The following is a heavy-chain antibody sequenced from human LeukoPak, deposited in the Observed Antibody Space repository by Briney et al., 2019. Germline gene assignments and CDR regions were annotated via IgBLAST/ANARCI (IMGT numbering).Heavy chain of an antibody. CDR1: GGTFSSYA. V-gene: IGHV1-69*05. D-gene: IGHD1-26*01. CDR3: ARVYWDYYFDY. Sequence: ASVKVSCKASGGTFSSYAISWVRQAPGQGLEWMGGIIPIFGTANYAQKFQGRVTITTDESTSTAYMELSSLRSDDTAVYYCARVYWDYYFDYWGQGTLVTVSS. J-gene: IGHJ4*02. CDR2: IIPIFGTA.